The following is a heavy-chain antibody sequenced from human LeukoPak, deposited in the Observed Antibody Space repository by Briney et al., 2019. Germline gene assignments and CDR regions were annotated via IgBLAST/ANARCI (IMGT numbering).Heavy chain of an antibody. V-gene: IGHV3-23*01. Sequence: GGSLRLSCVASGITFSNYAVSWVRQAPEKGRDWVSVISGSAHKIRYADSVKGRFTISRDNSENIVYLQMNNLRAEDTAVYCAGRVTGYSSGYVYWGQGTLVTVS. J-gene: IGHJ4*02. CDR1: GITFSNYA. CDR2: ISGSAHKI. D-gene: IGHD5-18*01. CDR3: GRVTGYSSGYVY.